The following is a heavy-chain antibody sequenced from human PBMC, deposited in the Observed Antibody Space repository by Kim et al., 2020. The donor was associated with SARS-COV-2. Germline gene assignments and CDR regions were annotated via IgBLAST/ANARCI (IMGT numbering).Heavy chain of an antibody. V-gene: IGHV1-69*04. CDR3: ARERDSSGLYFDY. Sequence: YAQKFQGRVTITADKSTSTAYMELSSLRSEDTAVYYCARERDSSGLYFDYWGQGTLVTVSS. J-gene: IGHJ4*02. D-gene: IGHD3-22*01.